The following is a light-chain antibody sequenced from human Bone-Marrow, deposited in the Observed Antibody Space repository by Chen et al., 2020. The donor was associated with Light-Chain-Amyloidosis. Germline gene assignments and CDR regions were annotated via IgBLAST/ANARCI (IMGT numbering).Light chain of an antibody. J-gene: IGLJ2*01. Sequence: QSALTQPASVSGSPGPSITIPCTGSSSDVGNYNLVSWYQQHPGKAPKLMIFEVNKRPSGVSNRFSGSKSGNTASLTISGLLAEDEADYHCGSYAGSNTVVFGGGTKLTVL. V-gene: IGLV2-23*02. CDR2: EVN. CDR1: SSDVGNYNL. CDR3: GSYAGSNTVV.